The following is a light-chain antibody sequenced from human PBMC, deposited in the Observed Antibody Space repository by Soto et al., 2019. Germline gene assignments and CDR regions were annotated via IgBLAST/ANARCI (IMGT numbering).Light chain of an antibody. CDR1: SSKIGAGYD. J-gene: IGLJ1*01. V-gene: IGLV1-40*01. CDR2: NDN. Sequence: QSALTQPPSVSGAPGQRVSISCTGGSSKIGAGYDAHWYQQLPGKVPRLLIYNDNNRPSGVPDRFSGSESGTSASLAITGIQPEDEANYYCQSYDNSLNGPVFGPGTKVTVL. CDR3: QSYDNSLNGPV.